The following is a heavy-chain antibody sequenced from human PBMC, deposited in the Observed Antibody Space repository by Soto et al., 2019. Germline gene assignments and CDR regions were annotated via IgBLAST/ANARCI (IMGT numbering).Heavy chain of an antibody. Sequence: PPETHLLTCTASGRCIRSNHVSSSLHVPVKGLEWIGYIYYSGSNNSTPPLKSLVTISVDTSKNQLSLKLSSVTAAATAVYYCASLKRAIFGVVTYDMDGCGQGTTVSVS. J-gene: IGHJ6*02. CDR2: IYYSGSN. CDR1: GRCIRSNH. V-gene: IGHV4-59*01. D-gene: IGHD3-3*01. CDR3: ASLKRAIFGVVTYDMDG.